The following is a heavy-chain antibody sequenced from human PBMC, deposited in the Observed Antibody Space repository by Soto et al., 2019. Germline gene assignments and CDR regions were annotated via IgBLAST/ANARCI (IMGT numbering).Heavy chain of an antibody. CDR1: GFTFSDYD. V-gene: IGHV3-48*02. Sequence: EVQLVESGGGLVQPGGSLRLSCAASGFTFSDYDMYWVRQAPGKGLGWLSYISSAGGTIYYADSVKGRFTISRDNAKNSLKLQMNSLRDEDTAVYYCARPEKTKGYYFYAMDVWGQGPTVTVSS. J-gene: IGHJ6*02. CDR3: ARPEKTKGYYFYAMDV. CDR2: ISSAGGTI. D-gene: IGHD2-8*01.